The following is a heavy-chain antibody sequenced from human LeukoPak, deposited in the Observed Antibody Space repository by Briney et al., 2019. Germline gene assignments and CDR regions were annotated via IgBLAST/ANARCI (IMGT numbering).Heavy chain of an antibody. Sequence: GGSLRLSCAASGFTFGSYSMTWVRQAPGKGLEWVSLIDSNSNFMNYADSVKGRFTISRDNAKKSLYLGMNSLRAEDTAVYYCATSLLSAGRAFDIWGQGTMVTVSS. CDR2: IDSNSNFM. CDR1: GFTFGSYS. V-gene: IGHV3-21*01. J-gene: IGHJ3*02. D-gene: IGHD1-26*01. CDR3: ATSLLSAGRAFDI.